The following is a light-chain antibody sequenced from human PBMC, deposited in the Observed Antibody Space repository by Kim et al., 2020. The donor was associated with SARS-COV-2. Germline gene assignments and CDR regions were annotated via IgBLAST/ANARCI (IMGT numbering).Light chain of an antibody. CDR1: QSISSY. J-gene: IGKJ1*01. CDR3: QQSYSSPPRT. Sequence: SVGDRVTISCRASQSISSYLNWYQQKPGKAPKLLIYAASSLQSGVSSRFSGSGSGTEFTLTISSLQPEDFASYYCQQSYSSPPRTFGQGTKVDIK. V-gene: IGKV1-39*01. CDR2: AAS.